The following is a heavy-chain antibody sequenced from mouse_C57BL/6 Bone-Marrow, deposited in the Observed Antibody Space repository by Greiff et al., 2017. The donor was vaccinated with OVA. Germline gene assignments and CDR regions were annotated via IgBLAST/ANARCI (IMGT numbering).Heavy chain of an antibody. Sequence: VHLVESGPGLVQPSQSLSITCTVSGFSLTSYGVHWVRQSPGKGLEWLGVIWSGGRTDYNAAFISRLSISKDNSKSQVFFKMNSLQADDTAIYYCALGKVAGTHYYAMDYWGQGTSVTVSS. CDR1: GFSLTSYG. J-gene: IGHJ4*01. CDR3: ALGKVAGTHYYAMDY. V-gene: IGHV2-2*01. CDR2: IWSGGRT. D-gene: IGHD4-1*01.